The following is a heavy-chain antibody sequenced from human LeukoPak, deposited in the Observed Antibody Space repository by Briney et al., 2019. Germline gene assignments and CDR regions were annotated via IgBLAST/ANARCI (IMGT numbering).Heavy chain of an antibody. CDR3: GRHRIVGTKYYFDY. V-gene: IGHV5-51*01. CDR2: VYPGDSDT. Sequence: GESLKISCKGSGYSFTSHWIGWVRQMPGKGLEWMGIVYPGDSDTRYSPSFQGQVTISADKSISTTYLQWSSLKASDTAMYYCGRHRIVGTKYYFDYWGQGTLVTVSS. D-gene: IGHD1-26*01. CDR1: GYSFTSHW. J-gene: IGHJ4*02.